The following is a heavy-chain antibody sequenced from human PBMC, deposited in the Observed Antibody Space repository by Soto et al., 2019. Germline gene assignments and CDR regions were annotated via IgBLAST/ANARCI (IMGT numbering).Heavy chain of an antibody. CDR2: ISSSSNYT. CDR3: ARDADILTGSDAFDI. D-gene: IGHD3-9*01. V-gene: IGHV3-11*05. CDR1: GFTFSDYY. J-gene: IGHJ3*02. Sequence: QVQLVESGGGLVKPGGSLRLSCAASGFTFSDYYMSWIRQAPGKGLEWVSYISSSSNYTNYADSVKGRFTISRDNAKNSLYLQMNSLRAEDTAVYYCARDADILTGSDAFDIWGQGTMVTVSS.